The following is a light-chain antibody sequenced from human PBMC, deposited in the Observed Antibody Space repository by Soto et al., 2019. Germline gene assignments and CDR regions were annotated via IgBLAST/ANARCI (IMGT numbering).Light chain of an antibody. V-gene: IGKV3-20*01. CDR3: QQYGSSGT. J-gene: IGKJ1*01. CDR2: GAS. Sequence: EIVLTQSPGTLSLSPGERVTLSCRASQSVTSSYIAWYQQKSGQAPRLLLYGASSRATGIPDRFRGSGSGTDFTLTIDGLEPEDFAVYYCQQYGSSGTFGQGTKVDIK. CDR1: QSVTSSY.